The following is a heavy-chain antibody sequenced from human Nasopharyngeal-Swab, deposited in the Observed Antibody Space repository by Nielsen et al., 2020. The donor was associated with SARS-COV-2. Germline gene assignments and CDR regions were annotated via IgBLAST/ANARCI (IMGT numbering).Heavy chain of an antibody. Sequence: ASVKVSCKVSGYTLTELSMHCVRQAPAKGLEWRGGFDPEDGETIYAQKFQGRVTMTEDTSTDTAYMELSSLRSEDTAVYYCATGQQWLVQWFDPWGQGTLVTVSS. V-gene: IGHV1-24*01. D-gene: IGHD6-19*01. CDR3: ATGQQWLVQWFDP. J-gene: IGHJ5*02. CDR1: GYTLTELS. CDR2: FDPEDGET.